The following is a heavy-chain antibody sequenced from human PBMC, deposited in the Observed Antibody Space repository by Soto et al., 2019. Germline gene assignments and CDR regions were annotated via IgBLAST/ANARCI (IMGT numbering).Heavy chain of an antibody. J-gene: IGHJ4*02. CDR2: ISSSSSTI. D-gene: IGHD3-9*01. V-gene: IGHV3-48*02. Sequence: HPGGSLRLSCAASGFTFSSYSMNWVRQAPGKGLEWVSYISSSSSTIYYADSVKGRFTISRDNAKNSLYLQMNSLRDEDTAVYYCARELLRYFDWPPDYWGQGTLVTVSS. CDR1: GFTFSSYS. CDR3: ARELLRYFDWPPDY.